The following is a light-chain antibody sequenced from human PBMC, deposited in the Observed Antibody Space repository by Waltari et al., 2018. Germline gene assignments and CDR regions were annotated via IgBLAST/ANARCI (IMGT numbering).Light chain of an antibody. J-gene: IGKJ4*01. Sequence: EIVLTQSPATLSLSPGESATLSCSASQSVSRYLGWYQQKPGQAPRLLIYDASNRATGIPARFSASGSGTDFTRTISSLEPEDFAVYYCQQRNSWPLTFGGGTKVEIK. V-gene: IGKV3-11*01. CDR3: QQRNSWPLT. CDR1: QSVSRY. CDR2: DAS.